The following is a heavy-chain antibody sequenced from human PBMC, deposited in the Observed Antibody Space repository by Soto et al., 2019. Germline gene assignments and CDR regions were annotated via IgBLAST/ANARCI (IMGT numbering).Heavy chain of an antibody. V-gene: IGHV3-11*01. Sequence: QVQLVESGGGLVKPGGSLRLSCAASGFTFSDFYMSWIRQAPGKGLEWSSYISSSGTTTYYTDSVKGRFTISRDNAKNSLYLQMNTLRDEDTAVYSCARIWGGGGYALIYWGQGTLVTVSS. CDR2: ISSSGTTT. CDR3: ARIWGGGGYALIY. CDR1: GFTFSDFY. J-gene: IGHJ4*02. D-gene: IGHD2-8*01.